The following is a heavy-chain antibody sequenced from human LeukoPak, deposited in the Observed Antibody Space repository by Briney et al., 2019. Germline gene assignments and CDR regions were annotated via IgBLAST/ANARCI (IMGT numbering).Heavy chain of an antibody. CDR3: ARDAHYDFWSGYYSTWPLGY. CDR1: GNYW. J-gene: IGHJ4*02. CDR2: INSDGSWT. Sequence: PGGSLRLSCAASGNYWMHWVRQAPGKGLVWVSHINSDGSWTSYADSVKGRFTISKDNAKNTVYLQMNSLRAEDTAVYYCARDAHYDFWSGYYSTWPLGYWGQGTLVTVSS. D-gene: IGHD3-3*01. V-gene: IGHV3-74*01.